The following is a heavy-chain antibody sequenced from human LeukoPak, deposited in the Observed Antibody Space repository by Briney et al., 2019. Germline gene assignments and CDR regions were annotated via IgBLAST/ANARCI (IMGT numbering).Heavy chain of an antibody. CDR1: GFTFDDYA. V-gene: IGHV3-9*01. CDR2: IAWNAGSI. Sequence: GRSLRLSCAASGFTFDDYAMHWVRQVPGKGLEWVLGIAWNAGSIDYADSVKGRFTITRDNAKNFVYLQMNSLRSEDTALYYCAKGDSWSGYSVGMDVWGQGTTVTVS. J-gene: IGHJ6*02. D-gene: IGHD3-3*01. CDR3: AKGDSWSGYSVGMDV.